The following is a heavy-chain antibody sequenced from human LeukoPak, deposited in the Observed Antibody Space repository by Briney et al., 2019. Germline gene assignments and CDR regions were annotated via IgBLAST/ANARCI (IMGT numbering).Heavy chain of an antibody. Sequence: SETLSLTCTVSGGSISSGGYYWSWIRQHPGKGLEWIGYIYYSGSTYYNPSLKSRVTISVDTSKNQFSLKLSSVTAADTAVYYCARDWGYGDPYYFDYWGQGTLVTVSS. V-gene: IGHV4-31*03. J-gene: IGHJ4*02. CDR3: ARDWGYGDPYYFDY. CDR2: IYYSGST. CDR1: GGSISSGGYY. D-gene: IGHD4-17*01.